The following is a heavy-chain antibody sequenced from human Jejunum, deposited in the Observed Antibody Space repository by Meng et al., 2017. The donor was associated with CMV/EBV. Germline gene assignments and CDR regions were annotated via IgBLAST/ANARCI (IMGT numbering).Heavy chain of an antibody. J-gene: IGHJ4*02. D-gene: IGHD1-1*01. CDR2: IYSDGNT. CDR1: GFTVSSNY. Sequence: EVQLVESGGGLIQPGVSLRLSCAASGFTVSSNYMSWVRQAPGKGLEWVSVIYSDGNTYYADSVKGRFTISRDNSKNTLYLQMNSLRAEDTAVYYCAREGTGNVDYWGQGTLITVSS. CDR3: AREGTGNVDY. V-gene: IGHV3-53*01.